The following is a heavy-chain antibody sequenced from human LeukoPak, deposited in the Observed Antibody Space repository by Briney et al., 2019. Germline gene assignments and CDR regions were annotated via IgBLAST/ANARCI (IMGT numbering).Heavy chain of an antibody. CDR2: TYYRSKWYN. D-gene: IGHD4-17*01. Sequence: SQTLSLTCAISGDSVSSNSAALNWIRQSPSRGLEWLGRTYYRSKWYNDYAVSVKSRIIINPDTSKNQFSLQLDSVTPEDTAVYYCARGGYGDYVSLFQHWGQGTLVTVSS. CDR1: GDSVSSNSAA. J-gene: IGHJ1*01. CDR3: ARGGYGDYVSLFQH. V-gene: IGHV6-1*01.